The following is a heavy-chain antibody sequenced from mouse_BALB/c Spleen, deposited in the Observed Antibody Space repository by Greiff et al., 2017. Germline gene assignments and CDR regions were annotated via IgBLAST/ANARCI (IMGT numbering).Heavy chain of an antibody. CDR1: GFTFSSYA. V-gene: IGHV5-6-5*01. Sequence: DVHLVESGGGLVKPGGSLKLSCAASGFTFSSYAMSWVRQTPEKRLEWVASISSGGSTYYPDSVKGRFTISRDNARNILYLQMSSLRSEDTAMYYCARGRGNSPYYAMDYWGQGTSVTVSS. CDR2: ISSGGST. J-gene: IGHJ4*01. D-gene: IGHD2-1*01. CDR3: ARGRGNSPYYAMDY.